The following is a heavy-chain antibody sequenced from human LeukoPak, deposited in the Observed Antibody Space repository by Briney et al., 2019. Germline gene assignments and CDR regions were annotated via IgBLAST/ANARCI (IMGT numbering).Heavy chain of an antibody. CDR2: ISWTSGNI. J-gene: IGHJ6*03. D-gene: IGHD5-12*01. CDR1: GFTLCSHE. V-gene: IGHV3-9*01. CDR3: ARLDYYYYMDV. Sequence: SLRLSCAPSGFTLCSHEMMYAREATGKALERVSGISWTSGNIGYADSVKGRFTISRDNAKTSLYLQMNSLRAEDTALYYCARLDYYYYMDVSGEGATVSASS.